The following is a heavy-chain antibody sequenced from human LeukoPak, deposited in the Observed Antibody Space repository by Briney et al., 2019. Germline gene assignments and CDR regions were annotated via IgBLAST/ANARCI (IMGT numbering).Heavy chain of an antibody. D-gene: IGHD6-13*01. CDR3: ASHWAQQVVSDY. Sequence: GGSLRLSCAASGFTFSSYGMHWVRQAPGKGLEWVAVISYDGKNKYHADVVKGRFTISRDNSKNTLYLQMNSLRPEDTAVYYCASHWAQQVVSDYWGQGTLVTVSS. CDR2: ISYDGKNK. CDR1: GFTFSSYG. V-gene: IGHV3-30*03. J-gene: IGHJ4*02.